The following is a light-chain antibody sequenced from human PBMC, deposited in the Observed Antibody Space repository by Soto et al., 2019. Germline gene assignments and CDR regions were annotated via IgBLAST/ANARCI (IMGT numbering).Light chain of an antibody. Sequence: QSALTQPPSVSGAPGQRVTFSCTGSDSNIGAGYSVNWYQQIPGTAPKLLVYVNTNRPSGVPDRFSGSTSGTIASLAITGLQAEDEADYYCQSYDIRLNGLMFGLGTKLT. V-gene: IGLV1-40*01. CDR3: QSYDIRLNGLM. CDR1: DSNIGAGYS. J-gene: IGLJ3*02. CDR2: VNT.